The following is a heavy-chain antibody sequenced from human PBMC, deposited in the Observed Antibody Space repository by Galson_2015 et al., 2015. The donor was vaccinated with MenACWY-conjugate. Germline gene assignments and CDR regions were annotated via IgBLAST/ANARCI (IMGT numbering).Heavy chain of an antibody. CDR2: ISESSSTI. Sequence: SLRLSCAASGFTFSSYSMNWVRQAPGKGLEWVSYISESSSTIVYADSVKGRFTISRDNAKNSLYLQMNSLRAEDTAVYYCASREGSSWYSEPLVFFDLWGQGTLVSVSS. V-gene: IGHV3-48*01. D-gene: IGHD6-13*01. J-gene: IGHJ4*02. CDR1: GFTFSSYS. CDR3: ASREGSSWYSEPLVFFDL.